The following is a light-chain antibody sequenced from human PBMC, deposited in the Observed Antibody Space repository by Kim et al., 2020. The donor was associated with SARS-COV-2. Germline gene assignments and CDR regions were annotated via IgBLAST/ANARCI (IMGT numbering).Light chain of an antibody. CDR1: HNIGIN. CDR3: QQHSKWPPAPF. CDR2: DVA. Sequence: EIVLTQSPATLSLSPGEGATLSCRASHNIGINLACYQQTRGQAPRLLIYDVAIRATGIPDKFSGSGSGTDFTLTISSLDPEDFAIYFWQQHSKWPPAPFFGGGTKVDIK. V-gene: IGKV3-11*01. J-gene: IGKJ4*01.